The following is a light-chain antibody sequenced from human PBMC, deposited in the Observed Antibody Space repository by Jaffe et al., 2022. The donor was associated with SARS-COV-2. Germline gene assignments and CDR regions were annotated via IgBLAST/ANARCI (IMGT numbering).Light chain of an antibody. CDR2: GAS. Sequence: EMVLTQSPGTLSLSPGERATLSCRASQSVSSNYLAWYQQKPGQAPRLVISGASSRATGIPDRFSGSGSGTDFTLTISRLEPEDFAVYYCQQYGRSPEMYTFGQGTKLEIK. CDR3: QQYGRSPEMYT. CDR1: QSVSSNY. V-gene: IGKV3-20*01. J-gene: IGKJ2*01.